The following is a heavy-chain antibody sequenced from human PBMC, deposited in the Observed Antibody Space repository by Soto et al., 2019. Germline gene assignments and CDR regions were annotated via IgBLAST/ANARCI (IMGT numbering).Heavy chain of an antibody. CDR3: AREGMGFSNWFDP. D-gene: IGHD2-8*01. V-gene: IGHV3-74*01. CDR1: GFTFSSYW. CDR2: INSDESDS. J-gene: IGHJ5*02. Sequence: QTGGSLRLSCAASGFTFSSYWMHWVRQAPGKGLVWVSRINSDESDSNYAESVKGRFTISRDNAKNTLYLQMNSLGAEDTAVYYCAREGMGFSNWFDPWGRGTLVTVSS.